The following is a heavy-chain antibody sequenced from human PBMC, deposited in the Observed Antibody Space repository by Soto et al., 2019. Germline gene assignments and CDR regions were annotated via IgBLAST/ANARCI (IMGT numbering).Heavy chain of an antibody. CDR3: ARIIGYCRNNDCSWTFDI. Sequence: GESLKISCKTSGYSFISYWVAWVRQLPGKGLEWMGTFYPGDSTSTYSPSFQGQVTISVDKSISTAYLQLSSLKASDTAMYYCARIIGYCRNNDCSWTFDIWGQGTMVTV. CDR2: FYPGDSTS. V-gene: IGHV5-51*01. D-gene: IGHD2-15*01. J-gene: IGHJ3*02. CDR1: GYSFISYW.